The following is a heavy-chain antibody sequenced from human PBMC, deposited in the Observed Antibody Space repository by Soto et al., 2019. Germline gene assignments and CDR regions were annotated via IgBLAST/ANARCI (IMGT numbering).Heavy chain of an antibody. Sequence: GGSLRLSCAASGFTFGDYTMHWVRQTPGKGLEWVPLISWDGDSAYYADSVRGRFTISRDNSKNSLFLQMNNVRAEDAALYFCAKGTRGNSPELDFWGQGTLVTVSS. CDR3: AKGTRGNSPELDF. D-gene: IGHD1-1*01. CDR1: GFTFGDYT. J-gene: IGHJ4*02. CDR2: ISWDGDSA. V-gene: IGHV3-43*01.